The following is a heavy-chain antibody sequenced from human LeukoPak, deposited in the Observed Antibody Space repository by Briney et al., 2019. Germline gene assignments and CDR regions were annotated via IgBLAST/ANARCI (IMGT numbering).Heavy chain of an antibody. CDR2: FHNSGST. J-gene: IGHJ4*02. Sequence: SETLSLTCTVSDDSISDYYRGWIRQPPGKGLEWIGYFHNSGSTNYNPSLKSRVTISVDTSKNQFSLKLSSVTAADTAVYYCARDHSGGSPYWGQGTLVTVSS. CDR1: DDSISDYY. D-gene: IGHD1-26*01. CDR3: ARDHSGGSPY. V-gene: IGHV4-59*01.